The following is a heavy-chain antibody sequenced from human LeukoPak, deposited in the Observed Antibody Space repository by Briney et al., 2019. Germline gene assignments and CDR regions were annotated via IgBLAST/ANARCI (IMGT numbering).Heavy chain of an antibody. J-gene: IGHJ4*02. V-gene: IGHV1-8*01. CDR1: GYTFTSYD. CDR3: ARDNGVGATDY. CDR2: MNPNSGNT. D-gene: IGHD1-26*01. Sequence: GASVKVSCKASGYTFTSYDINWVRQATGQGLEWMGWMNPNSGNTGYAQKFQGRVTMTTDTSTSTAYMELRSLRSDDTAVYYCARDNGVGATDYWGQGTLVTVSS.